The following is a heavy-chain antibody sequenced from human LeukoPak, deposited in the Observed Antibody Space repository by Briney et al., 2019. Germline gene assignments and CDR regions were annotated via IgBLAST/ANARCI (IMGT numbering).Heavy chain of an antibody. Sequence: PGGSLRLSCAASGFTFSSYSMNWVRQAPGKGLEWVSSISSSSSYIYYADSVKGRFTISRDNAKNSLYLQMNSLRAEDTAVYYCARGMGMNYYDSSGYYFGVLAFDIWGQGTMVTVSS. D-gene: IGHD3-22*01. V-gene: IGHV3-21*01. CDR1: GFTFSSYS. CDR3: ARGMGMNYYDSSGYYFGVLAFDI. J-gene: IGHJ3*02. CDR2: ISSSSSYI.